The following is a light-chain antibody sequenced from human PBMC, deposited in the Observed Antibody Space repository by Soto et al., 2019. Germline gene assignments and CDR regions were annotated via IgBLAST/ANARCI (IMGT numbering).Light chain of an antibody. V-gene: IGKV3-11*01. Sequence: EIVLTQSPATLSLSPGERATLSCRASQSLNSYLAWFQQKPGQAPRLLIYDASNRATDIPARFSGSGSGTDFTLTISSLEPADFAVYYCQHRRHWPLTFGGGPKVEIK. CDR2: DAS. J-gene: IGKJ4*01. CDR3: QHRRHWPLT. CDR1: QSLNSY.